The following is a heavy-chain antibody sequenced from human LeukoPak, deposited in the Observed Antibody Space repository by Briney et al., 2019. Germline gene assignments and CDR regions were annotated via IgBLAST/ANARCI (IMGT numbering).Heavy chain of an antibody. V-gene: IGHV3-23*01. D-gene: IGHD6-19*01. J-gene: IGHJ4*02. CDR2: ISGGGDST. Sequence: GGSLRLSCAASGFTFSTYAMSWVRQAPGKGLEWVSTISGGGDSTYYADSVRGRFTISRDNSKNTLYLQMNSLRAEDTAVYYCAKELVAVAGDRGVDYWGQGTLVTVSS. CDR3: AKELVAVAGDRGVDY. CDR1: GFTFSTYA.